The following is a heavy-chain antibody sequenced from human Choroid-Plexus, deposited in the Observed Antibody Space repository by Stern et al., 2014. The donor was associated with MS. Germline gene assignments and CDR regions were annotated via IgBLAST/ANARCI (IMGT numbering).Heavy chain of an antibody. CDR3: AHLFSDASSSWFDP. J-gene: IGHJ5*02. Sequence: QVTLKESGPRLVKPTQTLTLTCTFSGFSLSTSGAGVTWIPQPPGKALEWLVVIYWDDEKRYSPSLKTRLTITRNTSKSQVVLTMTSIDPVDATTYYCAHLFSDASSSWFDPWGQGTLVTVSS. CDR2: IYWDDEK. V-gene: IGHV2-5*02. CDR1: GFSLSTSGAG. D-gene: IGHD6-6*01.